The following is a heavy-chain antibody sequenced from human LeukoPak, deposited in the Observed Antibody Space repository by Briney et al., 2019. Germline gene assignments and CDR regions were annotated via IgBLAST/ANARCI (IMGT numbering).Heavy chain of an antibody. Sequence: SETLPLTCTVSGDSISTYYWSWIRQPPGKGLEWIGYIYYRVTSDYNPSLKSRVTMSVDMSTRQISLKLSSVTAADTAVYYCARAVGGDGSGSLWGPGTLVTVSS. CDR3: ARAVGGDGSGSL. J-gene: IGHJ4*02. D-gene: IGHD3-10*01. CDR1: GDSISTYY. CDR2: IYYRVTS. V-gene: IGHV4-59*01.